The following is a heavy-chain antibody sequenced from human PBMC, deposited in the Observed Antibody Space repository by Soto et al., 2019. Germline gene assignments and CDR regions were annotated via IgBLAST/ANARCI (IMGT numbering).Heavy chain of an antibody. D-gene: IGHD3-9*01. CDR3: ARTGQEAAFLTGPYFDY. J-gene: IGHJ4*02. V-gene: IGHV4-59*01. CDR2: IYYSGST. Sequence: SETLSLTCTVSGGSISSYYWSWIRQPPGKGLEWIGYIYYSGSTNYNPSLKSRVTISVDTSKNQFSLKLSSVTAADTAVYYCARTGQEAAFLTGPYFDYWGQGTLVTVSS. CDR1: GGSISSYY.